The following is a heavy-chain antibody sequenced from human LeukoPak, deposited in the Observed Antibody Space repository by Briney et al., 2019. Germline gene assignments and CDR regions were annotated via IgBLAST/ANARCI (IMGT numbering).Heavy chain of an antibody. CDR2: ITTSSSYI. CDR1: GFTFSSYS. D-gene: IGHD1-26*01. Sequence: GGSLRLSCAASGFTFSSYSMNWVRQAPGKGLEWVSSITTSSSYIYYADSVKGRFTISRDNAKNSLYLHMNSLRAEDTAVYYCARYRFVVGATDSFHIWGQGTMVTVSS. V-gene: IGHV3-21*01. CDR3: ARYRFVVGATDSFHI. J-gene: IGHJ3*02.